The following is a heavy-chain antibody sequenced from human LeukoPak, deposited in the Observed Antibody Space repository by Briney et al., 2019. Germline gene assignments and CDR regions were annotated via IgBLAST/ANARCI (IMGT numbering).Heavy chain of an antibody. J-gene: IGHJ3*02. CDR1: GGSIGSYY. CDR2: ISSSGST. Sequence: SETLSLTCTVSGGSIGSYYWSWIRQPAGKGLEWIGRISSSGSTNYNPSLKSRVTISVDTSKNQFSLKLSSVTAADTAVYFCARGPYSYDSSGAFDIWGQGTMVTVSS. D-gene: IGHD3-22*01. V-gene: IGHV4-4*07. CDR3: ARGPYSYDSSGAFDI.